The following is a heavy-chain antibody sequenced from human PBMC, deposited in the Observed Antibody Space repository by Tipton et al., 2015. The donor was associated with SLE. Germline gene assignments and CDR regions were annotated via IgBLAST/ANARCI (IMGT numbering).Heavy chain of an antibody. V-gene: IGHV4-59*01. CDR3: ARSRRIAEFDT. D-gene: IGHD6-13*01. J-gene: IGHJ5*02. CDR1: GGSISSYY. Sequence: LRLSCTVSGGSISSYYWSWIRQPPGKGLEWIGYIYYSGSTNYNPSLKSRVTISVDTSKNQFSLKLSSVTAADTAVYYCARSRRIAEFDTWGQGTLVTVS. CDR2: IYYSGST.